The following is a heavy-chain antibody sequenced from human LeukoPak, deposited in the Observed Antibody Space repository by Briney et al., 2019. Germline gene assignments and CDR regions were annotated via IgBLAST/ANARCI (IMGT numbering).Heavy chain of an antibody. CDR1: GGSFSGYY. D-gene: IGHD3-10*01. V-gene: IGHV4-34*01. J-gene: IGHJ3*02. CDR3: ARAVHRGVIITYAFDI. Sequence: SETLCLTCAVYGGSFSGYYWSWIRQPPGKGLEWIGEINHSGSTNYNPSLKSRVTISVDTSKNQFSLKLSSVTAADTAVYYCARAVHRGVIITYAFDIWGQGTMVTVSS. CDR2: INHSGST.